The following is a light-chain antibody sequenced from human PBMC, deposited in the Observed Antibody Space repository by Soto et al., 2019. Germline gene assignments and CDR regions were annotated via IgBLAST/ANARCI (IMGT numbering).Light chain of an antibody. J-gene: IGLJ1*01. CDR1: SSDVGGYNY. Sequence: QSVLTQPASVSGSPGQSITISCTVTSSDVGGYNYVSWYQQHPGKAPKLMIYAVSNRPSGVSNRFSGSKSGSTATLTISGLQAEDEADYYCCSYTVSGTYVFGTGTKVTVL. CDR3: CSYTVSGTYV. V-gene: IGLV2-14*01. CDR2: AVS.